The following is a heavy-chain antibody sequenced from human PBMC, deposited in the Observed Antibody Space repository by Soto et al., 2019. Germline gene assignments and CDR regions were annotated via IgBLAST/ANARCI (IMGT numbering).Heavy chain of an antibody. CDR3: AAADGSGSRFYYYYYGMDV. J-gene: IGHJ6*02. V-gene: IGHV1-58*01. CDR1: GFTFTSSA. D-gene: IGHD3-10*01. CDR2: IVVGSGNT. Sequence: ASVKVSCKASGFTFTSSAVQWVRQARGQRLEWIGWIVVGSGNTNYAQKFQERVTITRDMSTSTAYMELSSLRSEDTAVYYCAAADGSGSRFYYYYYGMDVWGRGTTVTVSS.